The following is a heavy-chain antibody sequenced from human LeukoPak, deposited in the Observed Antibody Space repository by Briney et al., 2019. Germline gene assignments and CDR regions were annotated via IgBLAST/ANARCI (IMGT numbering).Heavy chain of an antibody. D-gene: IGHD2-21*02. CDR3: AKAYCGGDCPTAFDY. J-gene: IGHJ4*02. V-gene: IGHV3-9*01. Sequence: GGSLRLSCAASGFTFDDYALHWVRHAPGKGLERVSNISWNSGSIGYADSVKGRFTISRDNAKNSLYLQMNSLRAEDTALYYCAKAYCGGDCPTAFDYWGQGTLVTVSS. CDR1: GFTFDDYA. CDR2: ISWNSGSI.